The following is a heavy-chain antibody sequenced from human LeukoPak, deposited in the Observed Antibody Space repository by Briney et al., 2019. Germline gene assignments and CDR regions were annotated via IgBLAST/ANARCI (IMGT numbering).Heavy chain of an antibody. CDR3: ARGSTVAKAFDV. J-gene: IGHJ3*01. CDR1: GFTFSSYT. D-gene: IGHD4-23*01. V-gene: IGHV3-72*01. Sequence: GGSLRLSCAASGFTFSSYTMNWVRQSPGQGLEWVGRIRNRANSYTTEYAASVKGRFTISRNDSKNSVYLQMNRLRPEDTAVYYCARGSTVAKAFDVWGQGTMVTVSS. CDR2: IRNRANSYTT.